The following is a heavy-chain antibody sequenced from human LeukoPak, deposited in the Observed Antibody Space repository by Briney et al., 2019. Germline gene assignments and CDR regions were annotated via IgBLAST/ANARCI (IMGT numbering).Heavy chain of an antibody. CDR3: ARDLGGKVIENWFDP. D-gene: IGHD2-15*01. J-gene: IGHJ5*02. CDR1: GSTFSSYG. CDR2: ISYDGSNK. V-gene: IGHV3-30*03. Sequence: GGSLRLSCAASGSTFSSYGMHWVRQAPGKGLEWVAVISYDGSNKYYADSVKGRFTISRDNSKNTLYLQMNSLRAEDTAVYYCARDLGGKVIENWFDPWGQGTLVTVSS.